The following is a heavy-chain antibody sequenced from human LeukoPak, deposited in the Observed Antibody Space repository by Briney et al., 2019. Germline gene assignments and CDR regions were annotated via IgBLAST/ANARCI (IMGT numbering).Heavy chain of an antibody. J-gene: IGHJ6*03. CDR2: IYYSGST. CDR3: ARQGYYYYMDV. Sequence: SETLSLTCTVSGGSISSSSYYWGWIRQPPGKGLEWIGSIYYSGSTYYNPSLKSRVTISVDTSKNQFSLKLSSVTAADTAVYYCARQGYYYYMDVWGKGTTVTVSS. V-gene: IGHV4-39*01. CDR1: GGSISSSSYY.